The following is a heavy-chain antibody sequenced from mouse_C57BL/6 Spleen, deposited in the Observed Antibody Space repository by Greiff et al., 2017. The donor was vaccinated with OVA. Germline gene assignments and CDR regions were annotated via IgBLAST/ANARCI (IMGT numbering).Heavy chain of an antibody. D-gene: IGHD1-1*01. V-gene: IGHV2-2*01. J-gene: IGHJ2*01. CDR2: IWSGGST. CDR1: GFSLTSYG. CDR3: ARGGLLHLYFDY. Sequence: QVQLKESGPGLVQPSQSLSITCTVSGFSLTSYGVHWVRQSPGKGLEWLGVIWSGGSTDDNAAFISRLSISKDNSKVQVFFKMNSLQADDTAIYYCARGGLLHLYFDYWGQGTTLTVSS.